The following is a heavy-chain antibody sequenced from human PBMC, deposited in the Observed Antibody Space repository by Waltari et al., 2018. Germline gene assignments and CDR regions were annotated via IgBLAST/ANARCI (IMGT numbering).Heavy chain of an antibody. V-gene: IGHV1-2*07. J-gene: IGHJ4*02. CDR2: INPNAGDT. CDR1: GNTFTDYS. Sequence: QVQVMQSGAELKKPGASVKVSCKPSGNTFTDYSLPWVRQAPGQGLEWMGWINPNAGDTNYAPKFQGRLTMTRDTSISTAYMELSGLRSDDTAIYYCAREINHFGSGAFNYWGQGTPVTVSS. D-gene: IGHD3-10*01. CDR3: AREINHFGSGAFNY.